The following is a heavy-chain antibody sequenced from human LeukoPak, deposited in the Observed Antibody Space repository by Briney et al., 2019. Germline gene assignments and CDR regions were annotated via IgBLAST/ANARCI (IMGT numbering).Heavy chain of an antibody. J-gene: IGHJ4*02. D-gene: IGHD5-12*01. Sequence: GGSLRLSCAASGFTFSSYGMHCVRQAPGKGLEWVAVIWYDGSNKYYADSVKGRFTISRDNSKNTLYLQMNSLRAEDTAVYYCARDSARYSGGGYYFDYWGQGTLVTVSS. CDR2: IWYDGSNK. CDR1: GFTFSSYG. CDR3: ARDSARYSGGGYYFDY. V-gene: IGHV3-33*01.